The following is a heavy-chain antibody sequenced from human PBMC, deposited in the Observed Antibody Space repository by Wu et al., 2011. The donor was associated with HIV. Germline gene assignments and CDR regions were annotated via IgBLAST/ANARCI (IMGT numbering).Heavy chain of an antibody. CDR3: ARDDSSGWPEGFDY. D-gene: IGHD6-19*01. CDR1: TFSSYA. Sequence: TFSSYAISWVRQAPGQGLEWMGGIIPIFGTANYAQKLQGRVTMTTDTSTSTAYMELRSLRFDDTAVYYCARDDSSGWPEGFDYWGQGTLVTVSS. J-gene: IGHJ4*02. V-gene: IGHV1-69*05. CDR2: IIPIFGTA.